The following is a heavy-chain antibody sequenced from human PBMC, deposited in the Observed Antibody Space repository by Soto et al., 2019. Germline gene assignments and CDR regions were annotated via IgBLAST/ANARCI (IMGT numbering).Heavy chain of an antibody. D-gene: IGHD3-22*01. V-gene: IGHV3-30-3*01. CDR2: ISIDGSNK. J-gene: IGHJ4*02. CDR3: ARALLDSSGYYGGDY. CDR1: GFTFSSYG. Sequence: PGGSLRLSCAASGFTFSSYGMYWVRQAPGKGLEWVAVISIDGSNKYYADSVKGRFTISRDNSKNTLYLQMNSLRAEDTAADYFARALLDSSGYYGGDYWGQGTLVTVSS.